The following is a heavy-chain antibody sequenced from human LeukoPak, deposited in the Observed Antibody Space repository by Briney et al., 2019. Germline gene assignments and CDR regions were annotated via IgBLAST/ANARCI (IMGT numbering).Heavy chain of an antibody. D-gene: IGHD5-18*01. V-gene: IGHV4-59*11. CDR1: GGSMNSHY. J-gene: IGHJ6*03. Sequence: KPSETLSLTCTVSGGSMNSHYWSWLRQPPGKGLEWIGYVFYGGSDNNDINYNPSLKSRVIISLDTSKSQISLRMTSVTAADTAVYYCARTVQGYSFGAESYYYYFMDVWGKGATVTVSS. CDR3: ARTVQGYSFGAESYYYYFMDV. CDR2: VFYGGSDNNDI.